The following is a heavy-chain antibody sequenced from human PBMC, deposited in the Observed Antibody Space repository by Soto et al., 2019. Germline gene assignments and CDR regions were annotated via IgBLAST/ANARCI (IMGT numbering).Heavy chain of an antibody. Sequence: GGSLRLSCAASGFTFSSYAMSWVRQAPGKGLEWVSAISGSGGSTYYADSVKGRFTISRDNSKNTLYLQMNSLRAEDTAVYYCAKAHHDYGDYHNWFDPWGQGTLVTVSS. CDR1: GFTFSSYA. CDR3: AKAHHDYGDYHNWFDP. J-gene: IGHJ5*02. D-gene: IGHD4-17*01. V-gene: IGHV3-23*01. CDR2: ISGSGGST.